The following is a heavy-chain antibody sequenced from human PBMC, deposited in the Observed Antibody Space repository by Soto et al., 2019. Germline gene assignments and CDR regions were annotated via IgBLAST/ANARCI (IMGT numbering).Heavy chain of an antibody. CDR3: AREVYNWHYYFDY. CDR1: GGSISSSSYY. Sequence: LSLTCTVSGGSISSSSYYWGWIRQPPGKGLEWIGSIYYSGSTYYNPSLKSRVTISVDTSKNQFSLKLSSVTAADTAVYYCAREVYNWHYYFDYWGQGTLVTVSS. J-gene: IGHJ4*02. D-gene: IGHD1-7*01. V-gene: IGHV4-39*02. CDR2: IYYSGST.